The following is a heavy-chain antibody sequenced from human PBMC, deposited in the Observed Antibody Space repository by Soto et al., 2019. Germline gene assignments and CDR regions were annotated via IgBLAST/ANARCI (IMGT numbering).Heavy chain of an antibody. CDR1: GYAFTTSA. Sequence: QVHLVQSGAEVQKPGASVRISCQASGYAFTTSAIHWVRQAPGQSLEWMVWINPATGDTKYSQNVRGRVTFSLDTPATTAYMDLRTLASHDTAVYYCARASGRSKILPFYFYPWGQGTQVTVSS. D-gene: IGHD3-22*01. CDR3: ARASGRSKILPFYFYP. V-gene: IGHV1-3*01. CDR2: INPATGDT. J-gene: IGHJ5*02.